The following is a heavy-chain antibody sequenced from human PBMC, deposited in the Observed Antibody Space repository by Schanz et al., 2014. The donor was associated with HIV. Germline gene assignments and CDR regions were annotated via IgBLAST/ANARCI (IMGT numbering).Heavy chain of an antibody. CDR1: GGSINNRSYY. CDR3: ARLDTSMTAADS. V-gene: IGHV4-39*01. CDR2: IYYSANT. D-gene: IGHD5-18*01. J-gene: IGHJ4*02. Sequence: QVQLQESGPGLVKPSETLSLTCTVSGGSINNRSYYWGWIRQPPGKGLEWIGSIYYSANTYYNPSLKVRVTIPGDPSRNQFPLRLNSVTAADTAVYYCARLDTSMTAADSWGQGTPVTVSS.